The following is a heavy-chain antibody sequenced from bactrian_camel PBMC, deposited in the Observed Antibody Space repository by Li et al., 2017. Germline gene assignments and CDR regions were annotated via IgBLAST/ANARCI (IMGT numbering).Heavy chain of an antibody. V-gene: IGHV3S6*01. CDR3: AAKEGSGGYWGCSPEARDDFGY. CDR1: GVTYASSHDVNC. J-gene: IGHJ6*01. CDR2: IDKDGDT. Sequence: QVQLVESGGGSVQTGGSLRLSCAASGVTYASSHDVNCMGWFRQAPGREREGVAVIDKDGDTGYAHSVKGRFTVSRDNAKNILYLQMNNLKTEDTAMYYCAAKEGSGGYWGCSPEARDDFGYWGQGTQVTVS. D-gene: IGHD2*01.